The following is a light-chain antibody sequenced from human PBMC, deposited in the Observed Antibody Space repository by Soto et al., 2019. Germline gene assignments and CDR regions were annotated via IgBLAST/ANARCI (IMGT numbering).Light chain of an antibody. J-gene: IGKJ1*01. CDR1: QSVSSSY. CDR2: GAS. Sequence: EIVLTQSPGTLSLSPGERATLSCRASQSVSSSYLAWYQQKPGQAPRLLIYGASSRATGTPDRFSGSGSGTDFTLTISRLEPEDFAVYYCQQYGRSRTFGQGTKVDIK. V-gene: IGKV3-20*01. CDR3: QQYGRSRT.